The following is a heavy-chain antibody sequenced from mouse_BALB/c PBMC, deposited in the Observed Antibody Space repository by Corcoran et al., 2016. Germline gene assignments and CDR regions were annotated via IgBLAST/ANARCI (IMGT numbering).Heavy chain of an antibody. CDR1: GYNLTNYG. CDR3: ARKLYYYGSPYYYARDY. J-gene: IGHJ4*01. CDR2: INTYTGEP. Sequence: QIQLVQSGPELKKPGETVKISCKASGYNLTNYGMNWVKQAPGKGLKWMGWINTYTGEPTYADDFKGRFAFSLETSASTAYLQINNLKNEDTATYFCARKLYYYGSPYYYARDYWGQGTSVTVSS. D-gene: IGHD1-1*01. V-gene: IGHV9-3-1*01.